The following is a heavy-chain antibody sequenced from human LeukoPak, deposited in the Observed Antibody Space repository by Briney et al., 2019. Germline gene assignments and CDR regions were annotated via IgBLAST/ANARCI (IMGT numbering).Heavy chain of an antibody. CDR2: IWYDGSNK. V-gene: IGHV3-33*01. CDR1: GFTFSSYG. CDR3: ARAKEVARFDY. Sequence: GGSLRLSCAASGFTFSSYGMHWVRQAPGKGLEWVAVIWYDGSNKYYADSVKGRFTISRDNSKNTLYLQMNSLRAEDTAVYYCARAKEVARFDYWGQGTLVTVSS. J-gene: IGHJ4*02. D-gene: IGHD5-24*01.